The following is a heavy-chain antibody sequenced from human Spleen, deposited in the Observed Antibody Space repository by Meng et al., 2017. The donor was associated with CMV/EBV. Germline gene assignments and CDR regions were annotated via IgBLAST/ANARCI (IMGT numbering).Heavy chain of an antibody. V-gene: IGHV4-39*07. CDR1: GGSISSSSYY. CDR3: ARVNYDISNWFDP. D-gene: IGHD3-9*01. J-gene: IGHJ5*02. Sequence: LQRQESGPGLVKPSATLSLTCTVSGGSISSSSYYWGWIRQPPGKGLEWIGSIYYSGSTYYNPSLKSRVTISVDTSKNQFSLKLSSVTAADTAVYYCARVNYDISNWFDPWGQGTLVTVSS. CDR2: IYYSGST.